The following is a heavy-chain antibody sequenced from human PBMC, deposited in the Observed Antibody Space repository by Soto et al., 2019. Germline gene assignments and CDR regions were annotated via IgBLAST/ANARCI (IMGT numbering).Heavy chain of an antibody. D-gene: IGHD3-10*01. J-gene: IGHJ5*02. CDR2: ISSSSSYT. V-gene: IGHV3-11*05. Sequence: QVQLVESGGGLVKPGGSLGLSCAASGFTFSDYYMSWIRQAPGKGLEWVSYISSSSSYTNYADSVKGRFTISRDNAKNSLYLQMNSLRAEDTAVYYCARAGTVSSDWFDPWGQGTLVTVSS. CDR1: GFTFSDYY. CDR3: ARAGTVSSDWFDP.